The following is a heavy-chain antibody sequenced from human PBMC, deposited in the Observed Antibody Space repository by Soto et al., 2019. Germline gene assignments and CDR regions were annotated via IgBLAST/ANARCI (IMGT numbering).Heavy chain of an antibody. CDR1: GFTFSSYG. CDR2: ISYDGSNK. J-gene: IGHJ6*02. V-gene: IGHV3-30*18. CDR3: AKGRNPPYYYGMDV. Sequence: PGGSLRLSCAASGFTFSSYGMHWVRQAPGKGLEWVAVISYDGSNKYYADSVKGRFTISRDNSKNTLYLQMNSLRAEDTAVYYCAKGRNPPYYYGMDVWGQGTTVTVSS.